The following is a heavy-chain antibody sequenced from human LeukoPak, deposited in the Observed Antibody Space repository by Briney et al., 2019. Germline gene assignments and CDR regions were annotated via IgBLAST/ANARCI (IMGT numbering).Heavy chain of an antibody. CDR1: GYTFTSYY. J-gene: IGHJ4*02. CDR2: INPSGGST. D-gene: IGHD5-12*01. V-gene: IGHV1-46*01. Sequence: ASVKVSCKASGYTFTSYYMHWVRQAPGQGLEWMGIINPSGGSTSYAQKFQGRVTITRDTSISTAYMELSRLRSDDTAVYYCARDHIVATISDWGQGTLVTVSS. CDR3: ARDHIVATISD.